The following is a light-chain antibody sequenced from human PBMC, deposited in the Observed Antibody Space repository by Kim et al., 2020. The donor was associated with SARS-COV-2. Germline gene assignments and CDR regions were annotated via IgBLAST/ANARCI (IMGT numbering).Light chain of an antibody. CDR1: QSVSSNY. CDR2: GAS. Sequence: LSPGERATLSCRASQSVSSNYLAWYQGKPGQAPRLLIFGASSRATGIPDRFSGSGSGTDFTLTISRLEPEDFAVYDCQQYGSSPYTFGQGTKLEI. CDR3: QQYGSSPYT. V-gene: IGKV3-20*01. J-gene: IGKJ2*01.